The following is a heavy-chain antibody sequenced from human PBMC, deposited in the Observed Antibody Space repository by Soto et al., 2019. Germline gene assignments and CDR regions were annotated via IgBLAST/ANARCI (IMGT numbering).Heavy chain of an antibody. CDR1: GGSISSGGYY. D-gene: IGHD3-22*01. CDR3: ARVTTYYYDSSGYYYPYYFDY. V-gene: IGHV4-31*03. CDR2: IYYSGST. Sequence: SETLSLTGTVSGGSISSGGYYWSWIRQHPGKGLEWIGYIYYSGSTYYNPSLKSRVTISVDTSKNQFSLKLSSVTAADTAVYYCARVTTYYYDSSGYYYPYYFDYWGQGTLVTVSS. J-gene: IGHJ4*02.